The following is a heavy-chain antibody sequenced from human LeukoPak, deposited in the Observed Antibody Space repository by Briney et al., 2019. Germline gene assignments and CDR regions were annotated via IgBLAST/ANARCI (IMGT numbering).Heavy chain of an antibody. CDR1: GGTFSSYA. Sequence: SVKVSCKASGGTFSSYAISWVRQAPGQGLEWMGGIIPIFGTANYAQKFQGRVTITTDEPTSTAYMELSSLRSEDTAVYYCARDQKGELLPVYWGQGTLVTASS. V-gene: IGHV1-69*05. CDR3: ARDQKGELLPVY. D-gene: IGHD1-26*01. CDR2: IIPIFGTA. J-gene: IGHJ4*02.